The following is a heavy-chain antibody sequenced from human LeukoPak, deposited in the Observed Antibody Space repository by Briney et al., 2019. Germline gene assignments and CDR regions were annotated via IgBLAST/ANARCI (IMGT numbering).Heavy chain of an antibody. J-gene: IGHJ4*02. CDR3: ARGGPSYALDY. V-gene: IGHV5-51*01. Sequence: GESLKISCKGSGYIFTNYWIGWVRQMPGKGLEWMGIIYPGDSDTRYSPSFQGQVTISVDKSIGTAYLQWSSLKASDSAIYYCARGGPSYALDYWGQGTLVTVSS. CDR2: IYPGDSDT. CDR1: GYIFTNYW. D-gene: IGHD2-2*01.